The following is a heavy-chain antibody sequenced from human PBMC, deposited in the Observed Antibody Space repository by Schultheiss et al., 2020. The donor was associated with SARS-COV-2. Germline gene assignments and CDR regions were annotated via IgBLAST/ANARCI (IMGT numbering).Heavy chain of an antibody. Sequence: SQTLSLTCTVSGGSISSYYWSWIRQPPGKGLEWIGSIYYSGSTYYNPSLKSRVTISVDTSKNQFSLKLSSVTAADTAVYYCARASPPFDYWGQGTLVTVSS. CDR2: IYYSGST. CDR1: GGSISSYY. J-gene: IGHJ4*02. CDR3: ARASPPFDY. V-gene: IGHV4-59*05.